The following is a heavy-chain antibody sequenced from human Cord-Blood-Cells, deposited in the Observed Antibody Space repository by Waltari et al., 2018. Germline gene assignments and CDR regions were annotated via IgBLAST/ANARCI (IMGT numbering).Heavy chain of an antibody. Sequence: QVQLVQSGAEVKKPGASVKVSCKASGYTFTGYYMHWVRQAPGQGLEWMGWINPNNGGTNYAQKFQGRVTMTRDTSISTAYMELSRLRSDDTAVYYCARERRVGGWFDPWGQGTLVTVSS. CDR1: GYTFTGYY. D-gene: IGHD2-2*01. CDR3: ARERRVGGWFDP. J-gene: IGHJ5*02. V-gene: IGHV1-2*02. CDR2: INPNNGGT.